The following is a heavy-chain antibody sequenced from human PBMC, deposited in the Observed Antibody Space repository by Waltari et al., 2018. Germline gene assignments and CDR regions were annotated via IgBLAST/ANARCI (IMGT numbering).Heavy chain of an antibody. CDR2: ISWNSGSI. CDR1: GFTFDDFA. V-gene: IGHV3-9*03. Sequence: EVQLVESGGGLVQPGRSLRLSCAASGFTFDDFAMHWGRHAPGKGLEWVSGISWNSGSIGYADSVKGRFTISRDNAKNSLYLQMNSLRAEDMALYYCAKDNNWGSFLYFDYWGQGTLVTVSS. J-gene: IGHJ4*02. D-gene: IGHD7-27*01. CDR3: AKDNNWGSFLYFDY.